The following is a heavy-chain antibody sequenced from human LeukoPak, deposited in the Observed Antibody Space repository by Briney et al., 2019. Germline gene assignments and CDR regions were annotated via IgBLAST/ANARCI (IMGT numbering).Heavy chain of an antibody. D-gene: IGHD2-2*01. CDR2: ISSSSSYI. Sequence: NPGGSLTLSCAASGFIFGRDSMNWVRQAPGKGLEWVSSISSSSSYIYYAGSVKGRFTISRDNAKNSLYLQMNSLRAEDTAVYYCARAGYCSSTSCYADYWGQGTLVTVSS. V-gene: IGHV3-21*01. J-gene: IGHJ4*02. CDR3: ARAGYCSSTSCYADY. CDR1: GFIFGRDS.